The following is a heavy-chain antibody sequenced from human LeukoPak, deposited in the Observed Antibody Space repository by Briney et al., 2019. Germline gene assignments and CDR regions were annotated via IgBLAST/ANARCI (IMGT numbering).Heavy chain of an antibody. Sequence: GGSLRLSCAASGFTFSSYSMNWVRQAPGKGLEWVSYISSSSSTIYYADSVKGRFTISRDNAKNSLYLQMNSLRDEDTAVYYCARDGYDLFVANYFDYWGQGTLVTASS. CDR1: GFTFSSYS. CDR3: ARDGYDLFVANYFDY. CDR2: ISSSSSTI. J-gene: IGHJ4*02. D-gene: IGHD3-9*01. V-gene: IGHV3-48*02.